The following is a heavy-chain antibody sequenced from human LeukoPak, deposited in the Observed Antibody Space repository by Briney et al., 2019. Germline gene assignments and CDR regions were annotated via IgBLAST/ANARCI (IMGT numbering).Heavy chain of an antibody. D-gene: IGHD3-10*02. CDR1: GDSISSYY. CDR3: AELGITMIGGV. J-gene: IGHJ6*04. Sequence: LSLTCTVSGDSISSYYCSWIRQPPGKGLEWVSYISSSGSTIYYADSVKGRFTISRDNAKNSLYLQMNSLRAEDTAVYCCAELGITMIGGVWGKGTTVTISS. V-gene: IGHV3-11*04. CDR2: ISSSGSTI.